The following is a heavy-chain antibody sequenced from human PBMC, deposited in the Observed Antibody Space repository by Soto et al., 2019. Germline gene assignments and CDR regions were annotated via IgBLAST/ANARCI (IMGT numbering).Heavy chain of an antibody. CDR3: ARSNARWFDP. V-gene: IGHV4-59*01. CDR1: CGSISSYY. J-gene: IGHJ5*02. CDR2: IYYGGST. Sequence: SSETLSLTCTVSCGSISSYYWSWIRQPPGKGLEWIGYIYYGGSTNYNPSLKSRVTISVDTSKNQFSLKLSSVTAADTAVYYCARSNARWFDPWGQGTLVTVSS.